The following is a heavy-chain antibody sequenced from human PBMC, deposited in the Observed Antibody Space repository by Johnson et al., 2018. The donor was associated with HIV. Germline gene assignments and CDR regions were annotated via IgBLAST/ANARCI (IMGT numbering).Heavy chain of an antibody. Sequence: QVQLVESGGGLVQPGRSLKLSCAASGFTFDDYAMHWVRQTPGKGLEWVTFIRYDETNKYYADSVKGRFTISRDNSKNTLYLQMNSLRDEDTAVYYCAKTHPDPYDYVWGDAFDIWGQGTMVTVSS. J-gene: IGHJ3*02. CDR1: GFTFDDYA. V-gene: IGHV3-30*02. CDR2: IRYDETNK. CDR3: AKTHPDPYDYVWGDAFDI. D-gene: IGHD3-16*01.